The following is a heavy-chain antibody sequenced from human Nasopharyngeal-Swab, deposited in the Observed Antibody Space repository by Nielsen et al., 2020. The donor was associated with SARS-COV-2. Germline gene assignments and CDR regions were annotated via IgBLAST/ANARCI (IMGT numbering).Heavy chain of an antibody. V-gene: IGHV3-30*18. CDR2: ISCDGSNK. Sequence: GESLKISCAASGFTFSSYGMHWVRQAPGKGLEWAAVISCDGSNKYYADSVKGRFTISRDNSKNTLYLQMNSLRAEDTAVYYCAKEPSSGSYPSWGQGTLVTVSS. CDR1: GFTFSSYG. J-gene: IGHJ4*02. CDR3: AKEPSSGSYPS. D-gene: IGHD1-26*01.